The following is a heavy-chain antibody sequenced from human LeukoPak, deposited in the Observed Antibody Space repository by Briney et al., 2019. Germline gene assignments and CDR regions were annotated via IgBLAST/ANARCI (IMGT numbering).Heavy chain of an antibody. CDR2: IFYSGST. CDR1: GGSISSSNYY. CDR3: AGLVVATATIDY. V-gene: IGHV4-39*01. D-gene: IGHD2-21*02. J-gene: IGHJ4*02. Sequence: PSETLSLTCTVSGGSISSSNYYWGWIRQPPGKGLEWIGNIFYSGSTHYNPSLKSRVTISVDTSKNQFSLKLNSVTAADTAVSHCAGLVVATATIDYWGQGTLVTVSS.